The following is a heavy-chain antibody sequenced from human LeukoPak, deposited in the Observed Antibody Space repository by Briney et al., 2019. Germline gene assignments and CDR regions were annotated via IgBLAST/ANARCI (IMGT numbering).Heavy chain of an antibody. J-gene: IGHJ4*02. V-gene: IGHV1-2*02. CDR3: ARLRSSGWSSCDY. CDR2: ISPNSGAT. D-gene: IGHD6-19*01. Sequence: GASVKVSCKASGYTFSAYYIHWVRQAPGQGLEWLGWISPNSGATSYAQKFQGRVTMARDTSISIAYMELTSLRSDDTAVYYCARLRSSGWSSCDYWGQGTQVTVSS. CDR1: GYTFSAYY.